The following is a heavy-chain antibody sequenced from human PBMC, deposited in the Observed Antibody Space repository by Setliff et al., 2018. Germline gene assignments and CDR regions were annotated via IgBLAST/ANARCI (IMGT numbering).Heavy chain of an antibody. CDR2: ISTYNGNT. CDR3: AREGVDSRSSTDYRYYMDV. Sequence: GASVKVSCKASGYTFISYSINWVRQAPGQGLEWMGWISTYNGNTNYAQKLRGRVTMTTDTSTSTAHMELRSLRSDDTAVYYCAREGVDSRSSTDYRYYMDVWGKGTTVTVSS. D-gene: IGHD3-22*01. CDR1: GYTFISYS. V-gene: IGHV1-18*01. J-gene: IGHJ6*03.